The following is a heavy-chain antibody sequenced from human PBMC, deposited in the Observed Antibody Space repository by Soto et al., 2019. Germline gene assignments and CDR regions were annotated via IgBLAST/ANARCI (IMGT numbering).Heavy chain of an antibody. D-gene: IGHD2-15*01. Sequence: QVLLQESGPGLVKPSQTLSLTCTVSGASISSGDSFWSWIRQHPGKGLEWIGFIFSTGTTYYNPSLRSRITLSLDTFKNQFSLNLTSVNVADTAVYFCARVRCGGGSCYPEAFDDWGQGTLVAVSS. J-gene: IGHJ4*02. CDR3: ARVRCGGGSCYPEAFDD. CDR2: IFSTGTT. CDR1: GASISSGDSF. V-gene: IGHV4-31*03.